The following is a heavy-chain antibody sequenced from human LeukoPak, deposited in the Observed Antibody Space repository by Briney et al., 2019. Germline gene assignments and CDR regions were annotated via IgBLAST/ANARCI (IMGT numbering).Heavy chain of an antibody. J-gene: IGHJ3*02. CDR1: GFTVSSNY. D-gene: IGHD4-17*01. Sequence: PGGSLRLSCAVSGFTVSSNYMSWVRQAPGKGLEWVSSIGTSGGDTQYADSVQGRFAISRDNSKNTLYLQMNSLRAEDTAVYFCGRDPNGDYIGAFDMWGRGTMVSVS. CDR3: GRDPNGDYIGAFDM. V-gene: IGHV3-53*01. CDR2: IGTSGGDT.